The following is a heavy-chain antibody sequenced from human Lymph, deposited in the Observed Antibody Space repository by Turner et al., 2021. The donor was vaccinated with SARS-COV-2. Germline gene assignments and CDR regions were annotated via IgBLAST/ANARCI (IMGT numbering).Heavy chain of an antibody. D-gene: IGHD2-21*02. V-gene: IGHV4-59*01. CDR3: ARETVNNWVDP. Sequence: QVQLQESGPRLVKPLETLSLTCTVSGGSMNSNYWSWIRQPPGKRLEWIGYIYYRGSTNYNRSLKSRVTISVDTSKNQFSLKLTSVTAAYTSIYDCARETVNNWVDPWGQGILVTVSS. CDR2: IYYRGST. J-gene: IGHJ5*02. CDR1: GGSMNSNY.